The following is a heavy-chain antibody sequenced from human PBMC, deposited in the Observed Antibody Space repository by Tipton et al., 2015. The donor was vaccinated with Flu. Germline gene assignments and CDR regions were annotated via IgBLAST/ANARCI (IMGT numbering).Heavy chain of an antibody. Sequence: TLSLTCTVSGGSISSGGAYWTWIRQRPGKGLEWIGHISRGGSAYYNSSLQSRVTISVDSSRNRFSLKVKSVTAADTAIYYCARRDYSNYVSEPKNWFDHWGQGTLVTVSS. D-gene: IGHD4-11*01. CDR3: ARRDYSNYVSEPKNWFDH. CDR2: ISRGGSA. V-gene: IGHV4-31*03. J-gene: IGHJ5*02. CDR1: GGSISSGGAY.